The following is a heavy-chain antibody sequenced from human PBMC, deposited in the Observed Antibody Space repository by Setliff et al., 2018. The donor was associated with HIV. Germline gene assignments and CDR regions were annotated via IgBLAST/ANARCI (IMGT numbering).Heavy chain of an antibody. Sequence: ASVKVSCKTSGYTFTSYALNWVRQAPGQRPEWMARINAGNGNREYSPKFQGRVTITADTSASTMYMELSSLRSEDTAVYYCARARSLVRGSGSPEYYYMDVWGKGTTVTVSS. D-gene: IGHD3-10*01. CDR1: GYTFTSYA. V-gene: IGHV1-3*01. CDR3: ARARSLVRGSGSPEYYYMDV. CDR2: INAGNGNR. J-gene: IGHJ6*03.